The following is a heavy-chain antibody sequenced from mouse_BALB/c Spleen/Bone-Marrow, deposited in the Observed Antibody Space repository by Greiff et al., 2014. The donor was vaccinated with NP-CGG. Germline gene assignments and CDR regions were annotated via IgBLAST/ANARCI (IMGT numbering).Heavy chain of an antibody. J-gene: IGHJ2*01. Sequence: QVQLKESGAELMKPGASVKISRKATGYTFSSYWIEWIKQRPGHGLEWIGEILPGSVTTNYNGRFKGKATFTADTSSNTAYMQLSSLTSEDSAVYYCARDHFDHWGPGTTLTVSS. CDR3: ARDHFDH. V-gene: IGHV1-9*01. CDR2: ILPGSVTT. CDR1: GYTFSSYW.